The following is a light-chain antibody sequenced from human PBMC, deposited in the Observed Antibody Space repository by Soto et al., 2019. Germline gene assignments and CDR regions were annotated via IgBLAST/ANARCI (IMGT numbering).Light chain of an antibody. Sequence: DIQITPSPASLSASVGARVTITCRASQGISTFLNWYQQKPGEAPRLLIYAASRLQSGVPARFSGSGVETDFTLTITSLQPEDFGIYYCQQSYALVRTFGGGTKVDIK. CDR3: QQSYALVRT. J-gene: IGKJ4*01. CDR1: QGISTF. CDR2: AAS. V-gene: IGKV1-39*01.